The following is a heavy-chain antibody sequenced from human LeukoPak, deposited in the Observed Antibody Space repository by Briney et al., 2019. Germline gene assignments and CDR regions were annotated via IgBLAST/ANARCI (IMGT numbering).Heavy chain of an antibody. Sequence: SETLSLTCTVSGDSISSGGYYWSWLRQHPGKGLEWIGYIYYSGSTYYNPSLKSRVTISVDTSKNQFSLKLSSATAAATAVYYCARDTGDGDYVRAFDPWGQGTLVTVSS. CDR3: ARDTGDGDYVRAFDP. D-gene: IGHD4-17*01. CDR2: IYYSGST. V-gene: IGHV4-31*03. CDR1: GDSISSGGYY. J-gene: IGHJ5*02.